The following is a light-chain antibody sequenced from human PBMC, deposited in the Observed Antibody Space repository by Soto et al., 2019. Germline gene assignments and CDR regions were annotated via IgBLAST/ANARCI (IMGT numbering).Light chain of an antibody. CDR1: QSIRSY. CDR3: QQTASPPYT. Sequence: DIQKTQSPSSLSASVGDRVIITCRSSQSIRSYLNWYQQKPGKAPKLQISAASSLQRGVASRFSGSGSGTDFTLTINSLHPEDVATYFCQQTASPPYTFGQGTKLEI. V-gene: IGKV1-39*01. CDR2: AAS. J-gene: IGKJ2*01.